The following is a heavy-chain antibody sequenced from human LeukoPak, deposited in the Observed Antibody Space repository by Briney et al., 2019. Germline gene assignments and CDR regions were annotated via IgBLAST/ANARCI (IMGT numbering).Heavy chain of an antibody. V-gene: IGHV3-9*01. CDR2: ISWNSGSI. J-gene: IGHJ3*02. D-gene: IGHD6-13*01. CDR1: GFTFDDYA. CDR3: AKDRSRVAADKASDAFDI. Sequence: PGGSLRLSCAASGFTFDDYAMHWVRQAPGKGLEWVSGISWNSGSIGYADSVKGRFTISRDNAKNSLYLQMNSLRAEDTALYYCAKDRSRVAADKASDAFDIWGQGTMVTVSS.